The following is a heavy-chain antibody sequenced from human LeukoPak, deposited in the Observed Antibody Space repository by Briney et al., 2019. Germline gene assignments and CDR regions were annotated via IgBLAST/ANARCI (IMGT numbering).Heavy chain of an antibody. CDR3: ARHSLGYSSGGSCYWFDP. D-gene: IGHD2-15*01. J-gene: IGHJ5*02. CDR1: GYSFTSYW. V-gene: IGHV5-10-1*01. CDR2: IDPSDSYT. Sequence: TGESLKISCKGSGYSFTSYWISWVRQMPGKGLEWMGRIDPSDSYTNYSPSFQGHVTISADKSISTAYLQWSSLKASDTAMYYCARHSLGYSSGGSCYWFDPWGQGTLVTVSS.